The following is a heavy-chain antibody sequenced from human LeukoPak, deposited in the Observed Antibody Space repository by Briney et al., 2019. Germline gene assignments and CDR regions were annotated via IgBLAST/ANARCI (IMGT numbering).Heavy chain of an antibody. CDR3: AKEGAAPGPDFDY. V-gene: IGHV4-4*07. J-gene: IGHJ4*02. D-gene: IGHD6-13*01. CDR2: IVPSGST. Sequence: PETLSLTCTVSGASIRNYYWSWIRQPAGKGLEWIGRIVPSGSTNYNPTLKSRVTMSVDTSKNQFSLKLNSVTAADTAVYYCAKEGAAPGPDFDYWGQGTLVIVSS. CDR1: GASIRNYY.